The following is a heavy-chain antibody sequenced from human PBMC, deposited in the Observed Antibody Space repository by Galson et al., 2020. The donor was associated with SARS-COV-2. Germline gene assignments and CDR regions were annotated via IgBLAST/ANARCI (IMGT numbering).Heavy chain of an antibody. CDR3: TPYYDYVWGSYRSWSYGMDV. J-gene: IGHJ6*02. CDR2: IRSKANSYAT. V-gene: IGHV3-73*01. D-gene: IGHD3-16*02. Sequence: GESLKISCAASGFTFSGSAMHWVRQASGKGLEWVGRIRSKANSYATAYAASVKGRFTISRDDSKNTAYLQMNSLKTEDTAVYYCTPYYDYVWGSYRSWSYGMDVWGQGTTVTVSS. CDR1: GFTFSGSA.